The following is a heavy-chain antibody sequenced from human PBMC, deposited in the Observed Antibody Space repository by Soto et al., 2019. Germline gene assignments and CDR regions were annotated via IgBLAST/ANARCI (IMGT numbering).Heavy chain of an antibody. Sequence: GGSLRLSCAASGFTFSSYWMHWVRQSPGKGLMWVSRINNDGSSRSYADSVKGRFTISRDNAKNTLYLQVNSLRAEDTAVYYCSRDATTGCSAAGDYWGQGTLVTVSS. J-gene: IGHJ4*02. V-gene: IGHV3-74*01. CDR3: SRDATTGCSAAGDY. D-gene: IGHD1-26*01. CDR1: GFTFSSYW. CDR2: INNDGSSR.